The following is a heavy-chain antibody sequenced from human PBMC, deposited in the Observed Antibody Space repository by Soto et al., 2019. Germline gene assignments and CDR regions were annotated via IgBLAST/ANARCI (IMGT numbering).Heavy chain of an antibody. J-gene: IGHJ5*02. Sequence: ASVKVSCKASGYTFTSYGISWVRQAPGQGLEWMGWVSAYNGNTNYAQKLQGRVTMTTDTSTSTAYMELRSLRSDDTAVYYCARLVYDSSGYYTAWFDPWGQGTLVTVSS. CDR2: VSAYNGNT. V-gene: IGHV1-18*01. CDR1: GYTFTSYG. D-gene: IGHD3-22*01. CDR3: ARLVYDSSGYYTAWFDP.